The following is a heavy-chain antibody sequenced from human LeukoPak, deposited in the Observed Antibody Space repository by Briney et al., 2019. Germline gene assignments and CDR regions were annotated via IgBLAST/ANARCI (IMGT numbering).Heavy chain of an antibody. J-gene: IGHJ3*01. Sequence: VGSLRLSCGASGFSFHSYAVTWVRQAPGKGLEWVAGICGSGGRTDYGDSVKGRLTISRDNAKNMLYVRMDRLRVEYTAVYYCAKVMDYGALDGCDVWGQGTMVTVSS. CDR2: ICGSGGRT. CDR1: GFSFHSYA. CDR3: AKVMDYGALDGCDV. D-gene: IGHD3-16*01. V-gene: IGHV3-23*01.